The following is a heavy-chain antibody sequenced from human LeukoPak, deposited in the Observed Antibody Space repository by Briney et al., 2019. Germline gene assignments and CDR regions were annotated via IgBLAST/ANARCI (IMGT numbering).Heavy chain of an antibody. V-gene: IGHV1-69*06. D-gene: IGHD4-17*01. J-gene: IGHJ4*02. CDR3: ARDGGLDYGDYGAPVD. Sequence: ASVKVSCKASGGTFSSYAISWVRQAPGRGLEWMGGIIPIFGTANYAQKFQGRVTIAADKSTSTAYMELSSLRSEDTAVYYCARDGGLDYGDYGAPVDWGQGTLVTVSS. CDR1: GGTFSSYA. CDR2: IIPIFGTA.